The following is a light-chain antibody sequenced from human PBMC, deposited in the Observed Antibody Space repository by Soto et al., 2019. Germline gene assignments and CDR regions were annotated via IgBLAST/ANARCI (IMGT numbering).Light chain of an antibody. V-gene: IGKV3-11*01. J-gene: IGKJ5*01. CDR3: QQRSNWPPIT. CDR2: DAS. Sequence: EIVLTQSPATLSLSPGESATLSCRASQSVSSYLAWYQQKPGQAPRLLIYDASNRATGIPARFSGSGSGTDFTLTISSLDPEDFAVYYCQQRSNWPPITFGQGTRLEI. CDR1: QSVSSY.